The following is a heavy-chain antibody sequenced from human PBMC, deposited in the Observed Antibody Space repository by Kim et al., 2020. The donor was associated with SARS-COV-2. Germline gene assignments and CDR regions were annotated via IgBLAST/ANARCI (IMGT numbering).Heavy chain of an antibody. Sequence: GGSLRLSCAASGFTFSSYWMSWVRQAPGKGLEWVANIKQDGSEKYYVDSVKGRFTISRDNAKNSLYLQMNSLRAEDTAVYYCARHPPYSSSWYYFDYWGQGTLVTVSP. D-gene: IGHD6-13*01. J-gene: IGHJ4*02. CDR3: ARHPPYSSSWYYFDY. CDR1: GFTFSSYW. CDR2: IKQDGSEK. V-gene: IGHV3-7*01.